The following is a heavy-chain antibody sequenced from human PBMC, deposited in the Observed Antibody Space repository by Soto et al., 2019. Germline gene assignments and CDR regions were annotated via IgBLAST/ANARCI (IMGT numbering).Heavy chain of an antibody. CDR1: GFTFSDYY. J-gene: IGHJ6*02. Sequence: PGGSLRLSCAASGFTFSDYYVSWIRQAPGKGMEWVSYISSSSSYTNYADSVKGRFTISRDNAKNSLYLQMNSLRAEDTAVYYCARVGIVVVVAADPTTYYYGMDVWGQGTTVTVSS. CDR2: ISSSSSYT. CDR3: ARVGIVVVVAADPTTYYYGMDV. D-gene: IGHD2-15*01. V-gene: IGHV3-11*06.